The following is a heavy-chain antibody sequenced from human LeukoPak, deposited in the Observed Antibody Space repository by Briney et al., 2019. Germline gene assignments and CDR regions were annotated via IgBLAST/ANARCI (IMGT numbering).Heavy chain of an antibody. CDR2: ISTSGST. V-gene: IGHV4-4*07. J-gene: IGHJ5*02. CDR1: GGSISSYY. CDR3: ARDRPNWFDP. Sequence: SETLSLTCTVSGGSISSYYRSWIRQPAGKGLESIGHISTSGSTNYNPSLKSRVTISVDTSKNQFSLKLSSVTAADTAVYYCARDRPNWFDPWGQGTLVTVSS.